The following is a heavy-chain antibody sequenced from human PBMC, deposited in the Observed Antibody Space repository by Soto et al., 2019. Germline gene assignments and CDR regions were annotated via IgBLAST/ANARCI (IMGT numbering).Heavy chain of an antibody. CDR3: ARGFLEWLSPSFDY. Sequence: QVQLVQSGAEVKKPGASVKVSCKASGYTFTSYGIGWLRQAPGPGPEWMGWISAYNGNTNYAQNLQGRVTMTTDTSTSTTYMELRSLRSDDTAVYYCARGFLEWLSPSFDYWGQGTLVTVSS. D-gene: IGHD3-3*01. J-gene: IGHJ4*02. CDR2: ISAYNGNT. V-gene: IGHV1-18*01. CDR1: GYTFTSYG.